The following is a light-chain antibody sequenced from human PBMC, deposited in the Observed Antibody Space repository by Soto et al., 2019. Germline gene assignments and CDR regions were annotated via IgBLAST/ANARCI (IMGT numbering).Light chain of an antibody. CDR1: SSNIGAAFG. J-gene: IGLJ3*02. V-gene: IGLV1-40*01. Sequence: QSVLTQPPSVSGAPGQRVTISCTGSSSNIGAAFGVHWYQHLLGTAPKLLIYGNTNRPSGVPDRFSGSKSGTSASLAITGLQAEDEAEYYCQSYDSSLSGWVFGGGTKSPS. CDR2: GNT. CDR3: QSYDSSLSGWV.